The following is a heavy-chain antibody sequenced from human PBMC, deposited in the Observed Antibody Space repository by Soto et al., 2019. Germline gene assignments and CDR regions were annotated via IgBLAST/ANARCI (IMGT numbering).Heavy chain of an antibody. J-gene: IGHJ6*02. V-gene: IGHV1-8*01. CDR2: MNPNSGNT. CDR1: GYTFTSYD. CDR3: ARGSGQQLVRIYYYYGMDV. D-gene: IGHD6-13*01. Sequence: QVQLVQSGAEVKKPGASVKVSCKASGYTFTSYDINWVRQATGQGLEWMGWMNPNSGNTGYAQKFQGRVTMTRNTSISTAYMELSSLRSEDTAVYYCARGSGQQLVRIYYYYGMDVWGQGTTVTVSS.